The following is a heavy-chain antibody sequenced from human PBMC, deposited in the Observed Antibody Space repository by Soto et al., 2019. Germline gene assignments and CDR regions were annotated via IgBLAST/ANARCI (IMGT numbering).Heavy chain of an antibody. CDR1: GGSISSGGDS. J-gene: IGHJ4*02. Sequence: PSETLSLTCAVSGGSISSGGDSLSWIRQPPGKSLGWIGYIYHSGSTYYNPSLKSRVTISVDRSKNQFSLKLSSVTAADTAVYYCARGRYCSSTSCSDFDYWGQGTLVTVSS. CDR2: IYHSGST. CDR3: ARGRYCSSTSCSDFDY. V-gene: IGHV4-30-2*01. D-gene: IGHD2-2*01.